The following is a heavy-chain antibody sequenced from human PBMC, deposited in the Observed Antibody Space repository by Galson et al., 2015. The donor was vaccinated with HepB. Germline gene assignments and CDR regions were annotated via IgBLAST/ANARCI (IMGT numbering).Heavy chain of an antibody. CDR2: TYYRSKWYN. CDR3: ARAGYYYDSSGTPYYYYYYMDV. V-gene: IGHV6-1*01. J-gene: IGHJ6*03. Sequence: CAISGDSVSSNSAAWNWIRQSPSRGLEWQGRTYYRSKWYNDYAVPVKSRITINPDTSKNQFSLQLNSVTPEDTAVYYCARAGYYYDSSGTPYYYYYYMDVWGKGTTVTVSS. CDR1: GDSVSSNSAA. D-gene: IGHD3-22*01.